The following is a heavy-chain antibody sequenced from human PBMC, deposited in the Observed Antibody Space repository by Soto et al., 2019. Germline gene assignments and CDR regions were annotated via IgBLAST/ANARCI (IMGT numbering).Heavy chain of an antibody. CDR2: IYPGGST. Sequence: EVQLVESGGDLVQPGGSLRLSCAASGFTVSSNYMSWVRQAPGKGLEWVSVIYPGGSTYYADSVKGRFTISRDKSKNSLYLQMNSLRAEDTAVYYCARGGGAYLGAFDIWGQGTMVTVSS. CDR3: ARGGGAYLGAFDI. D-gene: IGHD3-16*01. J-gene: IGHJ3*02. V-gene: IGHV3-66*01. CDR1: GFTVSSNY.